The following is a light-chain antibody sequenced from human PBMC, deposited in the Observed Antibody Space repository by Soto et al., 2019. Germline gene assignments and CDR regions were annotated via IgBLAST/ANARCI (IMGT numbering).Light chain of an antibody. CDR3: QQYSSSPRT. J-gene: IGKJ1*01. CDR1: PSVSSY. V-gene: IGKV3-20*01. CDR2: GAS. Sequence: EIVLTQSPGTLSLSPGERAALSCRASPSVSSYLAWYQQKPGQAPRLLIYGASNRATGIPDRFSGSGSGTDFTLTISRLEPEDFAVYYCQQYSSSPRTFGQGTKVDIK.